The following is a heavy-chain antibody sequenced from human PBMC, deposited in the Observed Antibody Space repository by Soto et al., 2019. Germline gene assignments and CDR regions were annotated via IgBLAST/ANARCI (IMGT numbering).Heavy chain of an antibody. V-gene: IGHV4-39*01. CDR3: ARHAPHYYGSGSYFH. D-gene: IGHD3-10*01. CDR2: IYYSGST. CDR1: DGSISSSSYY. J-gene: IGHJ4*02. Sequence: SETLSLTCTVSDGSISSSSYYWGWIRQPPGKGLEWIGSIYYSGSTYYNPSLKSRVTISVDTSKNQFSLKLSSVTAADTAVYYCARHAPHYYGSGSYFHWGQGTLVTVSS.